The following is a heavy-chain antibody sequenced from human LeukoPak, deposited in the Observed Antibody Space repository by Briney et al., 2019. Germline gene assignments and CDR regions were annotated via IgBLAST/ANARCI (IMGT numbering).Heavy chain of an antibody. J-gene: IGHJ4*02. V-gene: IGHV3-7*03. Sequence: GGSLRLSCAASGFTFSSYWMTWVRQAPGKGLEWVANIKQDGSEKNYVDSVKGRFTISRDNAKNSLYLQMNSLRAEDTALYFCARDLGWIQFGDWGQGTLVTVSS. CDR3: ARDLGWIQFGD. CDR2: IKQDGSEK. D-gene: IGHD5-18*01. CDR1: GFTFSSYW.